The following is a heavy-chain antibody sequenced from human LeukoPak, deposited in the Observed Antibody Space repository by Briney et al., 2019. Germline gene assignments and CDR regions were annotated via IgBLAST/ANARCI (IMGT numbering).Heavy chain of an antibody. D-gene: IGHD2-21*02. CDR1: GYTYTSYY. CDR2: INPSGGGT. J-gene: IGHJ4*02. CDR3: ARERIGDSPRPLDY. V-gene: IGHV1-46*01. Sequence: ASVMVSCKASGYTYTSYYLHWVRQAPGQGLEWMGIINPSGGGTSYAQKFQGRVTMTRDTSTSTVYMELSSLRSEDTAVYYCARERIGDSPRPLDYWGQGTLVTVSS.